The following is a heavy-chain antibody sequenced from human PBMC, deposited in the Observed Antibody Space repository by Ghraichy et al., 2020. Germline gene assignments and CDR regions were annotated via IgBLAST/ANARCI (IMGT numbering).Heavy chain of an antibody. Sequence: SGPTLVKPTQTLTLTCTFSGFSLSTSGLGVGWIRQPPGKALECLALIYWDDDKRYSPSLKSRLTITKDISKNQVVLTMTNMDPVDTGTYYCAHKAGTGLFDFWGQGTLVTVSS. J-gene: IGHJ4*02. CDR2: IYWDDDK. D-gene: IGHD6-19*01. CDR3: AHKAGTGLFDF. V-gene: IGHV2-5*02. CDR1: GFSLSTSGLG.